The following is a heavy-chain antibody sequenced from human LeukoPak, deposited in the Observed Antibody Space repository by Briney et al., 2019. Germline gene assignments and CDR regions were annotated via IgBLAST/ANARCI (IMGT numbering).Heavy chain of an antibody. D-gene: IGHD2/OR15-2a*01. CDR3: ARLSKRPPGTDFDY. V-gene: IGHV3-7*01. CDR1: GFTFSSYW. Sequence: GGSLRLSRAASGFTFSSYWMSWVRQAPGKGLEWVANIKQDGSEKYYVDSVKGRFTISRDNAKNSLYLQMNSLRAEDTAVYYCARLSKRPPGTDFDYWGQGTLVTVSS. J-gene: IGHJ4*02. CDR2: IKQDGSEK.